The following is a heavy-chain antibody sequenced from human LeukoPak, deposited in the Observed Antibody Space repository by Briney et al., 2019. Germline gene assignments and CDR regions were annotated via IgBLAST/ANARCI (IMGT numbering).Heavy chain of an antibody. CDR3: TRKGRGLDY. V-gene: IGHV3-49*03. J-gene: IGHJ4*02. Sequence: PGGSLRLSCAASGFTFSDYYMSWIRQAPGKGLEWVGFIRSKGYGGTTEYAASVKGRFTISRDDSKSIAYLQMNSLKPEDTAIYYCTRKGRGLDYWGQGTLVTVSS. D-gene: IGHD2-15*01. CDR1: GFTFSDYY. CDR2: IRSKGYGGTT.